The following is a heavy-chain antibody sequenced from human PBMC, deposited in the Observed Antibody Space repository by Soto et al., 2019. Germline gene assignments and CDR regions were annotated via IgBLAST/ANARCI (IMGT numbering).Heavy chain of an antibody. Sequence: QVQLQESRPGLVKPSQTLSLTCTVSGGSISRGDYYWNWIRQLPGKGLKWIGYMYYSRNTLYNPSFKSRVTISGDTSKNQFSLKLSSVTAADTAVYSCATGRTSCGGDSYPTVFDYCGQGTLVTVSS. J-gene: IGHJ4*02. CDR3: ATGRTSCGGDSYPTVFDY. CDR2: MYYSRNT. D-gene: IGHD2-21*02. CDR1: GGSISRGDYY. V-gene: IGHV4-31*03.